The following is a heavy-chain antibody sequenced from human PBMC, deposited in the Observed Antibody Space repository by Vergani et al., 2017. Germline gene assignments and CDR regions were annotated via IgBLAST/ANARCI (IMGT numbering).Heavy chain of an antibody. V-gene: IGHV1-45*02. CDR2: ITPFNGNT. Sequence: QMQLVQSGAEVKKTGSSVKVSCKASGYTFTYRYLHWVRQAPGQALEWMGWITPFNGNTNYAQKFQDRVTITRDRSMSTAYMELCSLRSEDTAMYYCALAESSTSCINSVCITPETGSWFDPWGQGTLVTVSS. D-gene: IGHD2-2*01. J-gene: IGHJ5*02. CDR1: GYTFTYRY. CDR3: ALAESSTSCINSVCITPETGSWFDP.